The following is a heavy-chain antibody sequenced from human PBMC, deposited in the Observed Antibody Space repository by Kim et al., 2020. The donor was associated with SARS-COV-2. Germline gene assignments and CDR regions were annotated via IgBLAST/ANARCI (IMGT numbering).Heavy chain of an antibody. CDR2: INTDGSST. J-gene: IGHJ3*02. V-gene: IGHV3-74*01. CDR3: ASRDLLTGYRTKKSFDI. D-gene: IGHD3-9*01. Sequence: GGSLRLSCAASGFTFSSYWMHWVRQAPGKGLAWVSRINTDGSSTSYADSVKGRFTISRDNAENMLYLQMNSLRDEDTAVYYCASRDLLTGYRTKKSFDIWGPGTMVTVSS. CDR1: GFTFSSYW.